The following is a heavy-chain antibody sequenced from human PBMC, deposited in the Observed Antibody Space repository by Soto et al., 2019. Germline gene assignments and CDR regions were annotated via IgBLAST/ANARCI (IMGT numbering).Heavy chain of an antibody. J-gene: IGHJ4*02. CDR1: GFTFNRHW. CDR3: ARDLSNGYNCH. V-gene: IGHV3-74*01. Sequence: EVQLVESGGGLVQPGGSLRLSCAASGFTFNRHWMYWVRQAPGKGLEWVSRINSDANTINYADSVQGRFTISRDNDKNTVYLQMNSLRVEDTAMYFCARDLSNGYNCHWGQGTLVTVSS. CDR2: INSDANTI. D-gene: IGHD5-12*01.